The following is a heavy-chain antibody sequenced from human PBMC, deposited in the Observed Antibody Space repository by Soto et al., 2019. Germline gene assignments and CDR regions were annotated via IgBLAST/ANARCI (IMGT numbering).Heavy chain of an antibody. CDR1: GGTFSSYT. J-gene: IGHJ4*02. CDR3: ARVFVGGDTPMVTNGY. CDR2: IIPILGIA. D-gene: IGHD5-18*01. Sequence: GASVKVSCKASGGTFSSYTISWVRQAPGQGLEWMGRIIPILGIANYAQKFRGRVTITADKSTSTAYMELSSLRSEDTAVYYCARVFVGGDTPMVTNGYWGQGTLVIVSS. V-gene: IGHV1-69*02.